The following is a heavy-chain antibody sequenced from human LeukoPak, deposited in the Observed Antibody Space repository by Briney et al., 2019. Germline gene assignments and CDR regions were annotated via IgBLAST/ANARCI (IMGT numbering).Heavy chain of an antibody. CDR3: AREREGTVIVPPARGAFDI. D-gene: IGHD2-2*01. CDR2: IYPSGST. J-gene: IGHJ3*02. V-gene: IGHV4-4*07. CDR1: GGSFSGYY. Sequence: PSETLSLTCAVYGGSFSGYYWSWIRQPAGKGLEWIGRIYPSGSTNYKPSLKSRVTMSIDKSKNQFSLKLSSVTAADTAVYYCAREREGTVIVPPARGAFDIWGQGTMVTVSS.